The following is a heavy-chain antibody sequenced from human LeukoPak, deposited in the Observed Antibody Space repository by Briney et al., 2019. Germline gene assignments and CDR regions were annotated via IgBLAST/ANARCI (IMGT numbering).Heavy chain of an antibody. CDR3: ARQGAITGYYFDY. CDR2: INHSGST. Sequence: SETLSLTCAVYGGSFSGYYWSWIRQAPGKGLEWIGEINHSGSTNYNPSLKSRVTISVDTSKNQFSLKLSSVTAADTAVYYCARQGAITGYYFDYWGQGTLVTVSS. J-gene: IGHJ4*02. D-gene: IGHD1-14*01. CDR1: GGSFSGYY. V-gene: IGHV4-34*01.